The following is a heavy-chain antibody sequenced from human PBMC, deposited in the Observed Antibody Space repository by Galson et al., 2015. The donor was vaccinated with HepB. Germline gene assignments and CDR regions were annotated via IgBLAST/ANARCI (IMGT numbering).Heavy chain of an antibody. Sequence: GSISSSSYYWGWIRQPPGKGLEWIGSIYYSGSTYYNPSLKSRVTISVDTSKNQFSLKLSSVTAADTAVYYCARLEWGLQGGDYWGQGTLVTVSS. J-gene: IGHJ4*02. CDR3: ARLEWGLQGGDY. V-gene: IGHV4-39*01. D-gene: IGHD1-26*01. CDR2: IYYSGST. CDR1: GSISSSSYY.